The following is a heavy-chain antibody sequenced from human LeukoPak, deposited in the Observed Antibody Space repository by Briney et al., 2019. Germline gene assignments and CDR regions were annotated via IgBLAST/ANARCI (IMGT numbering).Heavy chain of an antibody. J-gene: IGHJ6*02. CDR2: ISGSGGRT. Sequence: GGSLRLSCAASGFTFSTYAMSWVRQAPGKGLEWVSGISGSGGRTYYADSVKGRFTISRDNSKNTLYLQMNSLRAEDTAVYYCGRRISYYYGMDVWGQGTTVTVSS. V-gene: IGHV3-23*01. CDR1: GFTFSTYA. CDR3: GRRISYYYGMDV.